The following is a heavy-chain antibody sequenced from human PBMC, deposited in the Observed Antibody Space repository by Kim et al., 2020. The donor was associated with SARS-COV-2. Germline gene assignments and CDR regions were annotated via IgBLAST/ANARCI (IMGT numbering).Heavy chain of an antibody. V-gene: IGHV3-53*01. Sequence: GGSLRLSCAASGFTVSSNYMSWVRQAPGKGLEWVSVIYSGGSTYYADSVKGRFTISRDNSKNTLYLQMNSLRAEDTAVYYCARDRMVRGEEIFYYYGMDVWGQGTTVTVSS. CDR1: GFTVSSNY. CDR2: IYSGGST. D-gene: IGHD3-10*01. J-gene: IGHJ6*02. CDR3: ARDRMVRGEEIFYYYGMDV.